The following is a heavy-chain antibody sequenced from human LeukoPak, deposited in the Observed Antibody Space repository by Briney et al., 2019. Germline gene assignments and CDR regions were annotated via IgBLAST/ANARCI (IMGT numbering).Heavy chain of an antibody. CDR1: GGSISGYY. Sequence: PSETLSLTCTVSGGSISGYYWSWIRQPPGKGLEWIGYIYYSGSTNYNPSLKSRVTISVDTSKNQFSLKLSSVTAADTAVYYCARDIFAVAGTFDYWGQGTLVTVSS. J-gene: IGHJ4*02. CDR3: ARDIFAVAGTFDY. CDR2: IYYSGST. D-gene: IGHD6-19*01. V-gene: IGHV4-59*01.